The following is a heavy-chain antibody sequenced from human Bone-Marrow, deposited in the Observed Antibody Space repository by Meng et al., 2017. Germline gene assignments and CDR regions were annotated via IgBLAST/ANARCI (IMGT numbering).Heavy chain of an antibody. J-gene: IGHJ4*02. Sequence: QGHLQQWGAGLLKPSATLSLPCVVSGGSFSDYYWSAIRPPPGKGLEWIGEINHSGSTNYNPSLESRATISVDTSQNNLSLKLSSVTAADSAVYYCARGPTTMAHDFDYWGQGTLVTVSS. D-gene: IGHD4-11*01. CDR3: ARGPTTMAHDFDY. V-gene: IGHV4-34*01. CDR1: GGSFSDYY. CDR2: INHSGST.